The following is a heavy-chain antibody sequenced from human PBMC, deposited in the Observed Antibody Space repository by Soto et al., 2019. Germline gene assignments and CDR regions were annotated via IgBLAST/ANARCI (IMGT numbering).Heavy chain of an antibody. V-gene: IGHV3-64*01. J-gene: IGHJ6*03. Sequence: EVQLAESGGGLAQPGGSLRLSCGASGFTLMGYAMDWFRQAPGKGLEYVSGISSNGVGTYYANSVQGRFTISRDNSKNTVYLQMGSLRPEDMAVYYCARRARPDFYYMDVWGKGTTVTVSS. CDR2: ISSNGVGT. D-gene: IGHD6-6*01. CDR3: ARRARPDFYYMDV. CDR1: GFTLMGYA.